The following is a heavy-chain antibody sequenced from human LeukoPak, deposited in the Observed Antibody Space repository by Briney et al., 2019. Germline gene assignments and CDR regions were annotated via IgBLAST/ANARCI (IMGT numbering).Heavy chain of an antibody. CDR2: ISGSSSYI. CDR3: ARDAVAAAGTPIDY. V-gene: IGHV3-21*01. CDR1: GFTFSTYS. J-gene: IGHJ4*02. D-gene: IGHD6-13*01. Sequence: GGSLRLSCAASGFTFSTYSMNWVPQGPGKGLEWFSSISGSSSYIYYADSLRGRFTISRDNAKNSLYLQMNSLRAEDTAVYYCARDAVAAAGTPIDYWGQGTLVTVSS.